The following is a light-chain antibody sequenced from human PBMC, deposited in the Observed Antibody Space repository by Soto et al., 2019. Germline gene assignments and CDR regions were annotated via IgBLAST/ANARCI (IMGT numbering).Light chain of an antibody. V-gene: IGLV2-14*01. CDR2: DVS. J-gene: IGLJ2*01. CDR3: SSNTSSSTVV. Sequence: QSALTQPASVSGSPGQSITISCTGTSSDVGGYNYVSWYQQHPGKAPKLMIYDVSNRPSGVSNRFSGSKSGNTASLTISGLQAEDEADYNCSSNTSSSTVVFGGGTKVTVL. CDR1: SSDVGGYNY.